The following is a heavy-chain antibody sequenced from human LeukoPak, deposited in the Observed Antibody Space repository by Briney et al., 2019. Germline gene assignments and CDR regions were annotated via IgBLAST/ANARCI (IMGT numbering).Heavy chain of an antibody. V-gene: IGHV3-23*01. Sequence: GGSLRLSCAASGFTFSSYAMSWVRQAPGKGLEWVSAISGSGGSTYYADSVKGRFTISRDNSKNTLYLQMNSLRAEDTAVYYCVKQYCSGGSCPYYFDYWGQGTLVPVSS. CDR3: VKQYCSGGSCPYYFDY. CDR1: GFTFSSYA. J-gene: IGHJ4*02. D-gene: IGHD2-15*01. CDR2: ISGSGGST.